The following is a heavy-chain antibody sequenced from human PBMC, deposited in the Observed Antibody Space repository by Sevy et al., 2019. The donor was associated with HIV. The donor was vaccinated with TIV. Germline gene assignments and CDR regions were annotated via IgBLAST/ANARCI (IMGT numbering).Heavy chain of an antibody. CDR3: ARDAGIAAAGTPLDAFDI. V-gene: IGHV1-18*01. CDR2: ISAYNGNT. D-gene: IGHD6-13*01. CDR1: GYTFTSYG. Sequence: ASVKVSCKASGYTFTSYGISWVRQAPGQGLEWMGWISAYNGNTNYAQKLQGRVTMTTDTSTSTAYMELRSLRSDDTAGYYCARDAGIAAAGTPLDAFDIWGQGTMVTVSS. J-gene: IGHJ3*02.